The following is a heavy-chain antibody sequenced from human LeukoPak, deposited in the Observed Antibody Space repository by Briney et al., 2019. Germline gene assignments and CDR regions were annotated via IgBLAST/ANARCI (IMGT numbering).Heavy chain of an antibody. V-gene: IGHV1-18*01. CDR3: ARPYPGYYDSTGGMDV. Sequence: ASVKVSCKASGYTFTSYGISWVRQAPGQGLEWMGWISAYNGNTNYAQKLQGRVTMTTDTSTSTAYMKLRSLRSDDTAVYYCARPYPGYYDSTGGMDVWGQGTTVTVSS. J-gene: IGHJ6*02. CDR2: ISAYNGNT. CDR1: GYTFTSYG. D-gene: IGHD3-22*01.